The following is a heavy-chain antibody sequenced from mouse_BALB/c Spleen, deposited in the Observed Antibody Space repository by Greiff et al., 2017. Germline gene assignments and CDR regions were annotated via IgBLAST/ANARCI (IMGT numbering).Heavy chain of an antibody. Sequence: VQLQESGPELVKPGVSVKIPCKASGYTFTDYNMDWVKQSHGKSLEWIGDINPNNGGTIYNQKFKGKDTLTVDKSSSTAYMELRSLTSEDTAVYYCAESSHYGYNYAMGYWGQGTSVTVSS. CDR1: GYTFTDYN. CDR3: AESSHYGYNYAMGY. V-gene: IGHV1-18*01. J-gene: IGHJ4*01. D-gene: IGHD1-2*01. CDR2: INPNNGGT.